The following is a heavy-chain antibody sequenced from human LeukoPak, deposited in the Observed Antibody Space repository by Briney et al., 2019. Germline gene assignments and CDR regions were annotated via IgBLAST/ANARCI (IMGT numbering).Heavy chain of an antibody. D-gene: IGHD2-2*01. V-gene: IGHV3-49*04. CDR1: GLLFGDYA. Sequence: ESGGSLRLSCTASGLLFGDYAMTWVRQVPGKGLEWLGCIRSKAYGGTAEYAASVKGRFTISRDDSKSVAYVQMNSLKTEDTAVYHCTVQVVPSDNWFDPWGQGTLVTVSS. CDR3: TVQVVPSDNWFDP. CDR2: IRSKAYGGTA. J-gene: IGHJ5*02.